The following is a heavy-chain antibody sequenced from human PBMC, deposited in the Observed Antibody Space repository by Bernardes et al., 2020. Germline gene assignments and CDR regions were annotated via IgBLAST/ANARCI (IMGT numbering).Heavy chain of an antibody. CDR3: TRIRQVGSSVFYYGLDV. CDR2: IRSNPYAGTT. J-gene: IGHJ6*02. V-gene: IGHV3-49*04. Sequence: GGSLRLSCTASGFTFRDYAMTWVRQAPGKGLEWVGFIRSNPYAGTTEYAASVKGRFTISRDDSKSMAYLRMDSLKTEDTAVYYCTRIRQVGSSVFYYGLDVWGLGTTVTVS. CDR1: GFTFRDYA.